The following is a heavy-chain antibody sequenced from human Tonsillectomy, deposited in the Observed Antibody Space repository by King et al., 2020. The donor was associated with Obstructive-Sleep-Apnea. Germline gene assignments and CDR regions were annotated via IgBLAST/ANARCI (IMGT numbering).Heavy chain of an antibody. J-gene: IGHJ6*02. V-gene: IGHV3-30*09. CDR3: ARVRGPFFDSSRGDYYGLDV. CDR2: ISYDGSFK. Sequence: VQLVESGGGVVQPGRSLRLSCAASGFTFSNYAMHWVRQAPGKGLEWVAVISYDGSFKYYAESVRGPFVISRDNSKNTLYLQMDSLRPEDTAVYYCARVRGPFFDSSRGDYYGLDVWGQGATVTVSS. D-gene: IGHD3-22*01. CDR1: GFTFSNYA.